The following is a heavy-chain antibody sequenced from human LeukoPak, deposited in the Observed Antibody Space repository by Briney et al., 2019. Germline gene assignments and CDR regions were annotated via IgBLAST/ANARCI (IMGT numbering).Heavy chain of an antibody. V-gene: IGHV4-34*01. CDR3: ARRIGVVGATYSYY. J-gene: IGHJ4*02. Sequence: PSETLSLTCAAYGGSFSGYYWSWIRQPPGKGLEWIGEINHSGSTNYNPSLKSRVTISVDTSKNQFSLKLSSVTAADTAVYYCARRIGVVGATYSYYWGQGTLVTVSS. D-gene: IGHD1-26*01. CDR1: GGSFSGYY. CDR2: INHSGST.